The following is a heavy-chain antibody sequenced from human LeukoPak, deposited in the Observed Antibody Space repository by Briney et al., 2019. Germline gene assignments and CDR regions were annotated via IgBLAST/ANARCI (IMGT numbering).Heavy chain of an antibody. V-gene: IGHV3-23*01. Sequence: GGSLRLSCAASGFTFSSYAMSWVRQAPGKGLEWVSAISGSGGSTYYADSVKGRFTISRDNSKNTLYLQMNSLRAEDTAVYYCAKDWSSGWYDSRAFDYWGQGTLVTVSS. D-gene: IGHD6-19*01. CDR1: GFTFSSYA. CDR3: AKDWSSGWYDSRAFDY. J-gene: IGHJ4*02. CDR2: ISGSGGST.